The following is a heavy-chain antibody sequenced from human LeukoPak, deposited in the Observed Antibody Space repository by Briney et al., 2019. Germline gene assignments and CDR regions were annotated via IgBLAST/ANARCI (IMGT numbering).Heavy chain of an antibody. Sequence: SGGSLRLSCAASGFTFSSYCMSWVRQAPGKGLEWVANIKQDGSEKYYVDSVKGRFAISRDNAKNSLYLQMNSLRAEDTAVYYCARPLDGYYYYGMDAWGQGTTVTVSS. V-gene: IGHV3-7*01. CDR2: IKQDGSEK. D-gene: IGHD1-1*01. CDR1: GFTFSSYC. J-gene: IGHJ6*02. CDR3: ARPLDGYYYYGMDA.